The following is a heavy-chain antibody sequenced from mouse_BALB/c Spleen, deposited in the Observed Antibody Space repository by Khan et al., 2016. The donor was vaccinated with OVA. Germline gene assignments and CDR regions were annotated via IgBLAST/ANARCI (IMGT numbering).Heavy chain of an antibody. CDR1: GFTFSNYA. CDR3: ASTPGYYGSNYFAY. D-gene: IGHD1-1*01. J-gene: IGHJ2*01. Sequence: EVELVESGGGLVKPGGSLKLSCAASGFTFSNYAMSWVRQTPEKRLQWVATISSGGSYTYYPDSVKGRFTISRDNAKNTLYRQMSSLRCEDTGMYSCASTPGYYGSNYFAYWGQGTTLTVSS. CDR2: ISSGGSYT. V-gene: IGHV5-9-3*01.